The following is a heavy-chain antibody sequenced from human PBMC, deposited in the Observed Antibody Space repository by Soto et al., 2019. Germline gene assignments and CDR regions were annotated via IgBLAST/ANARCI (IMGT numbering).Heavy chain of an antibody. J-gene: IGHJ4*02. Sequence: PSETLSLTCTVSGGSISSSSYYWGWIRQPPGKGLEWIGSIYYSGSTYYNPSLKSRVTISVDTSKNQFSLKLSSVTAADTAVYYCARQFFGDGYNYDFDYWGQGTLVTVSS. CDR2: IYYSGST. D-gene: IGHD5-12*01. CDR1: GGSISSSSYY. V-gene: IGHV4-39*01. CDR3: ARQFFGDGYNYDFDY.